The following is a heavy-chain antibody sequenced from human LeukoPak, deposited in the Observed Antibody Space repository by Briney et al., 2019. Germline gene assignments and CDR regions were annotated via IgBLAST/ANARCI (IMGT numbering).Heavy chain of an antibody. Sequence: GGSLRLSCAASGFTFDDYGMSWVRHDPGKGLEWVSGINWNGGSTVYADCVKGRFTISRDNAKNSLYLQMNRLRAEDTALYYCVTLGSTVVTRRNYYYYMDFWGKGTTVTVSS. D-gene: IGHD4-23*01. CDR3: VTLGSTVVTRRNYYYYMDF. CDR2: INWNGGST. CDR1: GFTFDDYG. V-gene: IGHV3-20*04. J-gene: IGHJ6*03.